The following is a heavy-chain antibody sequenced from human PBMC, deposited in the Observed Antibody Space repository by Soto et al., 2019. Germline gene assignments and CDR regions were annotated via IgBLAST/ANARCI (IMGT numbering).Heavy chain of an antibody. Sequence: PSETLSLTCIVSGGSISSSSYYWGWIRQPPGKGLEWIGSIYYSGSTYYNPSLKSRVTISVDTSKNQFSLKLSSVTAADTAVYYCASGYCSGGSCYPDNWFDPWGQGTLVTVSS. CDR3: ASGYCSGGSCYPDNWFDP. CDR2: IYYSGST. CDR1: GGSISSSSYY. J-gene: IGHJ5*02. V-gene: IGHV4-39*01. D-gene: IGHD2-15*01.